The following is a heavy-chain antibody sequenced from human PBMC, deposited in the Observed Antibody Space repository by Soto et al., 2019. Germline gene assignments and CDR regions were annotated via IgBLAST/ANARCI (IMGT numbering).Heavy chain of an antibody. J-gene: IGHJ4*02. V-gene: IGHV1-3*01. CDR1: GYTFTSYA. Sequence: ASVKVSCKASGYTFTSYAMHWVRQAPGQRLEWMGWINAGNGNTKYSQKFQGRVTITRDTSASTAYMELSSLRSEDTAVYYCARDIRSVVRGYFDYWGQGTLVTVSS. CDR2: INAGNGNT. CDR3: ARDIRSVVRGYFDY. D-gene: IGHD2-15*01.